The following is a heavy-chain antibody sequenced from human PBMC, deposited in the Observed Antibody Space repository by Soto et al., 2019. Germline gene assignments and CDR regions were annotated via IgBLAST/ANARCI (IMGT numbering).Heavy chain of an antibody. D-gene: IGHD2-15*01. J-gene: IGHJ3*02. Sequence: GGSLRLSCAASGFTFSSYAMHWVRQAPGKGLEWVAVISCDGSNKYYADSVKGRFTISRDNSKNTLYLQMNSLRAEDTAVYYCGRMVVCSGSLTVAFDIWGQGTMVTVSS. CDR2: ISCDGSNK. CDR3: GRMVVCSGSLTVAFDI. V-gene: IGHV3-30-3*01. CDR1: GFTFSSYA.